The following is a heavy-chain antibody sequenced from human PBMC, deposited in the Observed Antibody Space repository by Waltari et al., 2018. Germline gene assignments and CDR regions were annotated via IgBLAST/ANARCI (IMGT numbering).Heavy chain of an antibody. J-gene: IGHJ6*03. Sequence: QVQLQQWGAGLLKPSETLSLTCAVYGGSFSGYYWSWIRQPPGKGLEWIGEINHSGSTTYHPSLKRRVTISVDAGGNQFSLKLSSVTAADTAVYYCARGRYCSGGSCYLYYYYYYYMDVWGKGTTVTVSS. V-gene: IGHV4-34*01. D-gene: IGHD2-15*01. CDR2: INHSGST. CDR1: GGSFSGYY. CDR3: ARGRYCSGGSCYLYYYYYYYMDV.